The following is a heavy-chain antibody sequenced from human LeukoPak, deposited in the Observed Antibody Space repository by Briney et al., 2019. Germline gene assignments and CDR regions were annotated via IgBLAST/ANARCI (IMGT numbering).Heavy chain of an antibody. D-gene: IGHD2-2*01. Sequence: GGSLRLSCAASGFTFSNYWMTWVRQAPGKGLEWVSYISSSSSTIYYADSVKGRFTISRDNAKDSLYLQMNSLRAEDTAVYYCAREKSVPAAMEFDPWGQGTLVTVSS. J-gene: IGHJ5*02. CDR1: GFTFSNYW. CDR3: AREKSVPAAMEFDP. V-gene: IGHV3-48*04. CDR2: ISSSSSTI.